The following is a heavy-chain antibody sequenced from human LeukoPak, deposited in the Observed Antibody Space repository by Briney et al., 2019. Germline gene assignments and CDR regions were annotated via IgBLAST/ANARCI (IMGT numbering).Heavy chain of an antibody. CDR1: GGSISSYY. CDR3: ARDYGSGNYYFAY. CDR2: IYYSGST. J-gene: IGHJ4*02. V-gene: IGHV4-59*12. D-gene: IGHD3-10*01. Sequence: SETLTLTCTVSGGSISSYYWSWIRQPPGKGLEWIGYIYYSGSTNYNPSLKSRVTISVDTSKNQFSLKLSSVTAADTAVYYCARDYGSGNYYFAYWGQGALVTVSP.